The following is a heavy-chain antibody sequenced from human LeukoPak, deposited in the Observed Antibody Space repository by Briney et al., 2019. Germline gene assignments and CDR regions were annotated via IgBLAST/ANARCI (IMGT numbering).Heavy chain of an antibody. D-gene: IGHD3-16*02. J-gene: IGHJ4*02. CDR2: IYYSGST. V-gene: IGHV4-31*03. Sequence: SETLSLTCTVSGGSISSGGYYWSWIRQHPGKGLEWIGFIYYSGSTYYNPSLKNRVTFSVDTSKNQFSLKLSSVNAADTAVYYCARAVYDYIWGSYRFDYWGQGTLVTVSS. CDR1: GGSISSGGYY. CDR3: ARAVYDYIWGSYRFDY.